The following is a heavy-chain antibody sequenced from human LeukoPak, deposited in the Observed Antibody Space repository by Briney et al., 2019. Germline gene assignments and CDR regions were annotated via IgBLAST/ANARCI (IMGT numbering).Heavy chain of an antibody. D-gene: IGHD1-1*01. CDR3: AKVDPNWNLIDAFDI. CDR2: ISSSSSTI. V-gene: IGHV3-48*01. J-gene: IGHJ3*02. Sequence: GGSLRLSCAASGFIFSSYNMNWVRQVPGRGLEWVSYISSSSSTIYYADSVKGRFTLSRDNAKNSLYLQMNSLRAEDTAVYYCAKVDPNWNLIDAFDIWGQGTMVTVSS. CDR1: GFIFSSYN.